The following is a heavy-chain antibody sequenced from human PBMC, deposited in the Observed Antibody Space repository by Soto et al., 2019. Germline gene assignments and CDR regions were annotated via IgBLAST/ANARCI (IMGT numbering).Heavy chain of an antibody. CDR2: INWNSGSM. CDR1: GFTFDDYA. J-gene: IGHJ1*01. Sequence: PGGSLRLSCAASGFTFDDYAMHWVRQVPGKGLEWVSGINWNSGSMGYGDSAKGRFAISRDNAKNSLHLQMNSLSAEDTAFYYCVKDESINWYSGHFRHWGQGTLVTVSS. D-gene: IGHD6-13*01. CDR3: VKDESINWYSGHFRH. V-gene: IGHV3-9*01.